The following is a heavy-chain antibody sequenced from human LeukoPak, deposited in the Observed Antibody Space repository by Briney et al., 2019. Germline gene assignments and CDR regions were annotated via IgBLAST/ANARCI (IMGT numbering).Heavy chain of an antibody. CDR2: INHSGRT. CDR3: ARGRPLELLTNWFDP. D-gene: IGHD1-7*01. Sequence: SETLPLTCAVYGGSFSGYYWSWIRQPPGKGLEWIGEINHSGRTNYNPSLKSRVTISLDTSKNRFSLKLSSVSAADTAVYYCARGRPLELLTNWFDPWGQGTLVTVSS. V-gene: IGHV4-34*01. CDR1: GGSFSGYY. J-gene: IGHJ5*02.